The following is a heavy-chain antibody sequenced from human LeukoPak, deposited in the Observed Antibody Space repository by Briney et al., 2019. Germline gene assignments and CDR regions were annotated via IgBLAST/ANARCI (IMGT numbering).Heavy chain of an antibody. D-gene: IGHD6-19*01. Sequence: PSETLSLTCAVSGGSISSTNWWIWVRQSPGKGPEWIGEIYHSGRTNYNPSLKSRVTISVDESKNQFSLKLNSITAADTAVYYCARRQWLAPFDYWGQGTLVTVSS. V-gene: IGHV4-4*02. J-gene: IGHJ4*02. CDR2: IYHSGRT. CDR3: ARRQWLAPFDY. CDR1: GGSISSTNW.